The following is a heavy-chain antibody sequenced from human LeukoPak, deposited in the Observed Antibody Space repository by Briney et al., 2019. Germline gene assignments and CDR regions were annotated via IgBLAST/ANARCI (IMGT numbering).Heavy chain of an antibody. V-gene: IGHV4-59*01. CDR1: GNSISSYY. Sequence: PSETLSLTCTVSGNSISSYYWSWIRQPPGKGLEWIGYIYYSGSTNNNPSLKSRVTISVDTSKNQFSLKLSSVTAADTAVCHCARGTIVGPVPFEYWGQGTLVTVSS. J-gene: IGHJ4*02. D-gene: IGHD1-26*01. CDR2: IYYSGST. CDR3: ARGTIVGPVPFEY.